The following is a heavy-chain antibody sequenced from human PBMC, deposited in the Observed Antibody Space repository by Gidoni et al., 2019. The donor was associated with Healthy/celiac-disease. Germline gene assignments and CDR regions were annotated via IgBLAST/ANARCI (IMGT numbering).Heavy chain of an antibody. D-gene: IGHD6-19*01. J-gene: IGHJ6*03. CDR1: GFPFSSYA. Sequence: QVQLVESGGGVVQPGRSMRLSCPASGFPFSSYAMNWVRQAPGKGLEWVAVISYDGSNKYYADSVKGRFTISRDNSKNTLYLQMNSLRAEDTAVYYCARGPPSYSSGSYYYYYYMDVWGKGTTVTVSS. CDR2: ISYDGSNK. CDR3: ARGPPSYSSGSYYYYYYMDV. V-gene: IGHV3-30-3*01.